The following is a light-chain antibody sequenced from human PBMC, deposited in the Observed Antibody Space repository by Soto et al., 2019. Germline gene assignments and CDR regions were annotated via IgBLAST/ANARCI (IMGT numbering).Light chain of an antibody. CDR3: AAWDNSLHGYV. V-gene: IGLV1-44*01. Sequence: SALTQPPSASGTPGQRVTISCSGGSSNIGTNAVNWYQQLPGTAPKLLIYNNNQRPSGVPDRFSGSKSGTSASLAISGLQSEDEADYYCAAWDNSLHGYVFGTGTRSPS. CDR2: NNN. CDR1: SSNIGTNA. J-gene: IGLJ1*01.